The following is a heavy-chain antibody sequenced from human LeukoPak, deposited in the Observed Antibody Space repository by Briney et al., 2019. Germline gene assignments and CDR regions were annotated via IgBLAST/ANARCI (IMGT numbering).Heavy chain of an antibody. Sequence: PGGSLRLSCSASGFTFSTYAMHWVRQAPGKGLEDVSDISGNGGSTYYADSVKGRFTISRDNSKNTLYLQMSSLRAEDTALYYCVKDRGGISRDFDYWGQGTLVTVSS. V-gene: IGHV3-64D*06. D-gene: IGHD3-16*02. CDR1: GFTFSTYA. CDR3: VKDRGGISRDFDY. CDR2: ISGNGGST. J-gene: IGHJ4*02.